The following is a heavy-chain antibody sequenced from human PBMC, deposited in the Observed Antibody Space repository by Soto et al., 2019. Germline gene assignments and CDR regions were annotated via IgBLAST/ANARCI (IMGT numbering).Heavy chain of an antibody. Sequence: SGKVACKASGGTFSSYAISWVRQAPGQGLEWMGVINPSGDITKFAQKFQGRVTMTTDTSTSTVYMQLNSLTSADTAVYYCARDHSISSSGAWWLDPWGQGTLVTVSS. CDR1: GGTFSSYA. V-gene: IGHV1-46*01. CDR2: INPSGDIT. J-gene: IGHJ5*02. D-gene: IGHD2-21*01. CDR3: ARDHSISSSGAWWLDP.